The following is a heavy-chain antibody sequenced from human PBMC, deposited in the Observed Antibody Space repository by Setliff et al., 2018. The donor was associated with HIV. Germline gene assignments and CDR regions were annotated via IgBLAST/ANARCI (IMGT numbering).Heavy chain of an antibody. D-gene: IGHD6-13*01. CDR1: GYTFTSYG. V-gene: IGHV1-18*01. CDR3: ARDPYSSSWNRIDAFDI. J-gene: IGHJ3*02. Sequence: GASVKVSCKASGYTFTSYGISWVRQAPGQGLEWMGWIGAYNGNTNYAQKPQGRATMTTDTSTSTAYMELRSLRSDDTAVYYCARDPYSSSWNRIDAFDIWGQGTMVTVSS. CDR2: IGAYNGNT.